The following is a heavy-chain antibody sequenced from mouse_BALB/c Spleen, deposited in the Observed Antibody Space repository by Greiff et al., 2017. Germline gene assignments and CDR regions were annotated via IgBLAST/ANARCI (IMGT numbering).Heavy chain of an antibody. CDR1: GFSFTSYW. CDR2: IDPSDSET. Sequence: VQLQQSGPHLVRPWPSVKISCTASGFSFTSYWMHWVKQRPGQGLAWIGMIDPSDSETRLNQKFTDKATLTVDKSSSTAYMQLSSPTAEDSAVYYCARGRPTYAMDYWGQGTSVTVSS. J-gene: IGHJ4*01. V-gene: IGHV1-59*01. CDR3: ARGRPTYAMDY.